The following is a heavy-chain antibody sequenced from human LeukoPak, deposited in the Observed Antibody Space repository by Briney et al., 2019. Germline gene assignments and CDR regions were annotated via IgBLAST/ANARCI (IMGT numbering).Heavy chain of an antibody. CDR2: IKFDGSLA. CDR1: GFTFSTYW. V-gene: IGHV3-74*03. J-gene: IGHJ2*01. CDR3: VTGHYDSRMYFDL. D-gene: IGHD3-16*01. Sequence: GGSQRLSCTASGFTFSTYWLHWVRQAPGKGLVWVSQIKFDGSLATYADSVKGRFTISRDNAKNTLYLQMNSLGAEDTAVYYCVTGHYDSRMYFDLWGRGTLVTVSS.